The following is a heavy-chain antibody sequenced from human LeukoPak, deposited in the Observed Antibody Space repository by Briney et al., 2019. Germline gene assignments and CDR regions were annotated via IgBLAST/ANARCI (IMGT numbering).Heavy chain of an antibody. CDR2: IYTSAIISGNT. D-gene: IGHD3-22*01. CDR3: ARDRYYYDSSGYYSAFDT. J-gene: IGHJ3*02. CDR1: GASLSSYY. Sequence: PSETLSLTCTVSGASLSSYYWSWIRQPPGKGREWIGRIYTSAIISGNTNYNPSLKSRVTMSVDTSKNQFSLRLRSVTAADTAVYYCARDRYYYDSSGYYSAFDTWGQGTMVTVSS. V-gene: IGHV4-4*07.